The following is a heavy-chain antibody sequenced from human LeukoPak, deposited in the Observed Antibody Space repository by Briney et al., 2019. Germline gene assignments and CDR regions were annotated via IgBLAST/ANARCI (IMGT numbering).Heavy chain of an antibody. J-gene: IGHJ4*02. V-gene: IGHV4-31*03. CDR1: GPSLSSGGSY. CDR3: AGGYCSGGSCYSGLFDY. Sequence: SQTLSLTCTLSGPSLSSGGSYCSWIRQNPGKGLEWIGYIYYSRSTYYNPSLKSRVTISVDTSKNQFSLKLSSVTAADTAVYYCAGGYCSGGSCYSGLFDYWGQGTLVTVSS. CDR2: IYYSRST. D-gene: IGHD2-15*01.